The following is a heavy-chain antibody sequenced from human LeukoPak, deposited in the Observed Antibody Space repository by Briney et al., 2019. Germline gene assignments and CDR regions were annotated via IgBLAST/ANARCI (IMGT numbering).Heavy chain of an antibody. CDR1: GFTLGDSS. D-gene: IGHD1-14*01. V-gene: IGHV3-49*04. Sequence: ALSLSRTASGFTLGDSSMSGVRPAAGRGVDWVGFTTSKAYGVTTKYAKSVEGRFTISRDDSKSFAYLQLNSLRAEDTGMYYCTKNDTAEYSGQGTLVAVSS. CDR2: TTSKAYGVTT. CDR3: TKNDTAEY. J-gene: IGHJ4*02.